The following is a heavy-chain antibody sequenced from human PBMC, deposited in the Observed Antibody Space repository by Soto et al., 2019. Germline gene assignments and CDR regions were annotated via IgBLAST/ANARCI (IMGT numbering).Heavy chain of an antibody. V-gene: IGHV3-53*01. CDR2: IYSGGST. CDR1: GFSVTANY. CDR3: HCYCY. Sequence: DVQVVESGGGLIQPGGSLRLSCEVSGFSVTANYMSWVRQAPGKGLEWVSVIYSGGSTYYIDSVKGRFSLSRDISKNTLYLQRYIFLADDLVVYYCHCYCYWGQGPLVTVSS. J-gene: IGHJ4*02. D-gene: IGHD2-15*01.